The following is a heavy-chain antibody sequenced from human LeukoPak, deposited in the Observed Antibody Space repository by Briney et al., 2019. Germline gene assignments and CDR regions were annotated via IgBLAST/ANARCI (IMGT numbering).Heavy chain of an antibody. CDR3: ATGKPQRYSSGWYVKWLDP. V-gene: IGHV4-59*01. J-gene: IGHJ5*02. CDR1: GASISSYY. D-gene: IGHD6-19*01. Sequence: SETLSLTCTVSGASISSYYWSWIRQPPGKGLEWIGYIYYSGTTKYNPSLKSRVTISVDTSKNQFSLNLSSVTAADTAVYYCATGKPQRYSSGWYVKWLDPWGQGTLVTVFS. CDR2: IYYSGTT.